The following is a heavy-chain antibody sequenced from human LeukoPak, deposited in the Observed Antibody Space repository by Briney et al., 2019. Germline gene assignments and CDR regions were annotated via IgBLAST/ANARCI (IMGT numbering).Heavy chain of an antibody. J-gene: IGHJ4*02. Sequence: KTSETLSLTCTVSGGSISSGSYYWSWIRPPAGQGLEWFGRIYTSGSTNYNPSLKSRVTISVDTSKNQFSLKLSSVTAADTAVYYCARELATMLYYFDYWGQGTLVTVSS. D-gene: IGHD5-24*01. CDR1: GGSISSGSYY. V-gene: IGHV4-61*02. CDR2: IYTSGST. CDR3: ARELATMLYYFDY.